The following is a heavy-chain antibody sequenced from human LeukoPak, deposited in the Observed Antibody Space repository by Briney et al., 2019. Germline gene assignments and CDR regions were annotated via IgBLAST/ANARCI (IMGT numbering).Heavy chain of an antibody. CDR3: ARERREFFDY. Sequence: RASVRVSCEASGYTFTDYYVHWVRQAPGQGLEWMGWINPNSGGTKYAQNFQGRVTMTRDTSISTAYMELSTLRSDDTAVYYCARERREFFDYWGQGTLVTASS. V-gene: IGHV1-2*02. D-gene: IGHD3-10*01. J-gene: IGHJ4*02. CDR1: GYTFTDYY. CDR2: INPNSGGT.